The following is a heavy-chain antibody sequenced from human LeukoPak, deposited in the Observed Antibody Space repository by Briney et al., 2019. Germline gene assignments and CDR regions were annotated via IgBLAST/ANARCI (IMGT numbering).Heavy chain of an antibody. V-gene: IGHV1-46*01. CDR2: INPSGGST. CDR1: GYTFTSYY. CDR3: ARGAENSGSPFWYFDL. J-gene: IGHJ2*01. D-gene: IGHD3-22*01. Sequence: ASVKVSCKASGYTFTSYYMHWVRQAPGQGLEWMGIINPSGGSTSYAQKFQGRVAMTRDTSTSTVYMELSSLRSEDTAVYYCARGAENSGSPFWYFDLWGRGTLVTVSS.